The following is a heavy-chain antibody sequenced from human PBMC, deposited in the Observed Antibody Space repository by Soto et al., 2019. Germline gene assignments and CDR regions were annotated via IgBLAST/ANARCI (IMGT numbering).Heavy chain of an antibody. D-gene: IGHD1-1*01. CDR2: ISGYNGHT. V-gene: IGHV1-18*04. CDR1: TYTFTSFG. J-gene: IGHJ6*02. Sequence: ASVKVSCKASTYTFTSFGISWVRQAPGQGLEWMGWISGYNGHTNFAQELQGRLTMTTDTPTNTAYMELRSLTSDDTAVYYCARSGPTRTVYYPGMDVWGQGTTVTVSS. CDR3: ARSGPTRTVYYPGMDV.